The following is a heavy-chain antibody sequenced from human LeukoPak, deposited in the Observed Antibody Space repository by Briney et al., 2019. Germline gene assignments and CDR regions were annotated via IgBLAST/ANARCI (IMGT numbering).Heavy chain of an antibody. CDR2: SRNEANAYTT. CDR3: ARVNGVYWYFDL. V-gene: IGHV3-72*01. CDR1: GFTFTTYG. Sequence: GGSLRLSCAASGFTFTTYGISWVRQAPGKGLEWVGRSRNEANAYTTDYAASVKGRFTISRDDSKNSLYLQMNSLKTEDTAVYYCARVNGVYWYFDLWGRGTLVTVSS. J-gene: IGHJ2*01. D-gene: IGHD3-10*01.